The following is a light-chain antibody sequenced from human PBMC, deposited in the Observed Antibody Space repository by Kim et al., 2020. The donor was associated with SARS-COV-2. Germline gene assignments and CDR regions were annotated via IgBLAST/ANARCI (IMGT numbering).Light chain of an antibody. CDR3: QQYNNWPPLT. V-gene: IGKV3-15*01. Sequence: SPGERATLSCRASQRVSSNIAWYQQKPGQAPRLLIYGASTRATGIPARFSGSGSGTEFTLTISSLQSEDFAVYYCQQYNNWPPLTFGGGNKVDIK. J-gene: IGKJ4*01. CDR2: GAS. CDR1: QRVSSN.